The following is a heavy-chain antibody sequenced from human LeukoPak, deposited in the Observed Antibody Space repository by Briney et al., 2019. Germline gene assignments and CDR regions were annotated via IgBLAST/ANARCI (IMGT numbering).Heavy chain of an antibody. CDR3: ASFTSIVVVTAGAFDI. CDR1: GYTFTGYY. V-gene: IGHV1-2*06. CDR2: INPNSGGT. D-gene: IGHD3-22*01. Sequence: ASVKVSCKASGYTFTGYYMHWVRQAPGQGLEWMGRINPNSGGTNYAQKFQGRVTMTRDTSTSTVYMELSSLRSEDTAVYYCASFTSIVVVTAGAFDIWGQGTMVTVSS. J-gene: IGHJ3*02.